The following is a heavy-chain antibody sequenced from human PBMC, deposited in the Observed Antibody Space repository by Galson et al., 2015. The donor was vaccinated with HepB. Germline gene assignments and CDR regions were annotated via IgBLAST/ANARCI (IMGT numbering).Heavy chain of an antibody. Sequence: SLRLSCAASGFTFSSYGMHWVRQAPGKGLEWVAVIWYDGSNKYYADSVKGRFTISRDNSKNTLYLQMNSLRAEDTAVYYCARPPKNSGYDPLFDYWGQGTLVTVSS. V-gene: IGHV3-33*01. J-gene: IGHJ4*02. CDR3: ARPPKNSGYDPLFDY. D-gene: IGHD5-12*01. CDR2: IWYDGSNK. CDR1: GFTFSSYG.